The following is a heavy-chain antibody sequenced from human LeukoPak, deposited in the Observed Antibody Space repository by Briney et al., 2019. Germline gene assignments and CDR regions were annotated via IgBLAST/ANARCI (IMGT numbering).Heavy chain of an antibody. D-gene: IGHD4-17*01. CDR1: GFTFSSYG. CDR3: ARGGHDYGDYEGY. CDR2: ISYDGSNK. V-gene: IGHV3-30*19. Sequence: GGSLRLSCAASGFTFSSYGMHWVRQAPGKGLEWVAVISYDGSNKYYADSVKGRFTISRDNSKNTLYLQMNSLRAEDTAVYYCARGGHDYGDYEGYWGQGTLVTVSS. J-gene: IGHJ4*02.